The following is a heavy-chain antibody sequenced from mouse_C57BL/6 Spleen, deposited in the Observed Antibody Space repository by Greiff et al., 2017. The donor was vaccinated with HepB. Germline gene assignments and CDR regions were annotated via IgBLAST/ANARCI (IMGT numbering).Heavy chain of an antibody. V-gene: IGHV1-55*01. D-gene: IGHD2-4*01. CDR1: GYTFTSYW. J-gene: IGHJ1*03. Sequence: QVQLQQPGAELVKPGASVKMSCKASGYTFTSYWITWVKQRPGQSLEWIGDIYPGSGSTNYNEKFKSKATLTVDTSSSTAYMQLSSLTSEDSAVYYCARLGDYDGGDWYFDVWGTGTTVTVSS. CDR2: IYPGSGST. CDR3: ARLGDYDGGDWYFDV.